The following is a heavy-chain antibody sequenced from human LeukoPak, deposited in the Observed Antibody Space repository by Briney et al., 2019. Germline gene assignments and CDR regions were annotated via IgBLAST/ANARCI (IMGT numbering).Heavy chain of an antibody. J-gene: IGHJ5*02. CDR3: ARDIPRYCSSTSCSVEGGGHNWFDP. CDR2: VFYNGAT. D-gene: IGHD2-2*01. CDR1: GDSISRYF. V-gene: IGHV4-59*01. Sequence: SETLSLTCTVSGDSISRYFWTWIRQPPGKGLEWIGCVFYNGATNYNPSLKSRVTISVDTSKNQFSLKLTSVTAADTAVYYCARDIPRYCSSTSCSVEGGGHNWFDPWGQGTLVTVSS.